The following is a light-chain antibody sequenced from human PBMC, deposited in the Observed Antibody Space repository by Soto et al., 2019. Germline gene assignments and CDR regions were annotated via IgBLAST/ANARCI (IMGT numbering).Light chain of an antibody. CDR3: QQTLSFTPT. J-gene: IGKJ1*01. Sequence: DIQVTQSPSSVSASVGARFTITCRASQAIDSWLAWYQQKPGEAPKLLIFTGSLLHSGVPPRLSGSGYGTDLTLTISSMKTEDFETYYCQQTLSFTPTFGQGTKVDIK. CDR1: QAIDSW. V-gene: IGKV1-12*01. CDR2: TGS.